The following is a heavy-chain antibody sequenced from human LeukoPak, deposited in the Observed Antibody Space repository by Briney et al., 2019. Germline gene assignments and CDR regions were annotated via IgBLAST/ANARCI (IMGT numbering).Heavy chain of an antibody. D-gene: IGHD3-22*01. CDR1: GFTFSSYG. CDR2: ISYDGSNK. Sequence: PGGSLRLSCAASGFTFSSYGMHWVRQAPGKGLEWVAVISYDGSNKYYADSVKGRFTISRDNSKNTLYLQMNSLRAEDTAVYYCAKDLENYDSSGYYFGPDYWGQGTLSPSPQ. J-gene: IGHJ4*02. V-gene: IGHV3-30*18. CDR3: AKDLENYDSSGYYFGPDY.